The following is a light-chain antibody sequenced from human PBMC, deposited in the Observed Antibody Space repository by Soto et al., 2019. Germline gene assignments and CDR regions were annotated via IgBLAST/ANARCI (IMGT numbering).Light chain of an antibody. CDR3: QQYGAYPIT. Sequence: EIVLTQSPGTLSLSPGERATLSCRASQSVSNNYLAWYQQKPGQAPRLLIYGASNRATGIPDRLSGSGSGTDFTLTISRLQPEDFALYYCQQYGAYPITFGQGTRLEIK. J-gene: IGKJ5*01. CDR2: GAS. V-gene: IGKV3-20*01. CDR1: QSVSNNY.